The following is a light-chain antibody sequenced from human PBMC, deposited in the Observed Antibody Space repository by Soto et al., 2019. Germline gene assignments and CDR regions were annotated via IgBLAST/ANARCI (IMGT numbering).Light chain of an antibody. CDR1: QSIANY. CDR3: QQSYDSPWT. J-gene: IGKJ1*01. V-gene: IGKV1-39*01. Sequence: DIQMPQSPSSLSASGGDRVIVTCRASQSIANYLNWYQQKPGTAPNLLIYAASSLQSGVPSRFSGSGSGTDFTLTISSLQPEDFATYTCQQSYDSPWTFGQGTKVEVK. CDR2: AAS.